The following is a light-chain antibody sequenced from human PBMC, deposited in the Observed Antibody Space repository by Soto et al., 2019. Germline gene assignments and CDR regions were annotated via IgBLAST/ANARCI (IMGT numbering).Light chain of an antibody. CDR3: QQRYSWPVT. J-gene: IGKJ3*01. V-gene: IGKV3-11*01. CDR1: QNIGTS. Sequence: EIVLTQSPDTLSLSPGERAIFSCRASQNIGTSLAWYQHKPGQAPRLLIYDASKMATGIPTRFSGSGSGTAFTLTISTLVPEDFVFYFCQQRYSWPVTFGPGTTVDIK. CDR2: DAS.